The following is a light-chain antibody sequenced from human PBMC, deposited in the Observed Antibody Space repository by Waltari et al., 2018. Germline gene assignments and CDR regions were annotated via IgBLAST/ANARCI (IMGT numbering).Light chain of an antibody. J-gene: IGLJ1*01. CDR3: SAYTATDTYV. Sequence: SALTQPVSMSGSPGQSITIPCTGPRRDIGLSDYASWYQQHPSKAPQLIISDVSQRPSGVTARFSGSKSGYTSSLTISGLQTEDEADYYCSAYTATDTYVFGSGTTVTVL. CDR1: RRDIGLSDY. V-gene: IGLV2-14*03. CDR2: DVS.